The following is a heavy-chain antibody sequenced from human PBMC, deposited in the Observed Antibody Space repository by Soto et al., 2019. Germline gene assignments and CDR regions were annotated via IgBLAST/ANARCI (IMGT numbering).Heavy chain of an antibody. D-gene: IGHD4-17*01. Sequence: QVQLQQWGAGLLKPSETLSLTCRVSGGSFRGYSWNWIRQSPEKGLEWIGEINYRGITSYNPSLRSRVTISLDTSTNRFSLTLTSVTAADTAIYYCARAPMDDYGNYYDGMDVWGQGTTITVS. CDR1: GGSFRGYS. CDR2: INYRGIT. J-gene: IGHJ6*02. V-gene: IGHV4-34*01. CDR3: ARAPMDDYGNYYDGMDV.